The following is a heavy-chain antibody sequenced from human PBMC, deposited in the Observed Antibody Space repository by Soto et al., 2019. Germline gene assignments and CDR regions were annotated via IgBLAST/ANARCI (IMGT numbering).Heavy chain of an antibody. V-gene: IGHV1-18*01. CDR3: ASGSFWEFVYYFDY. Sequence: ASVKVSCKASGYTFTSYGISWVRQAPGQGLEWMGWISAYNGNTNYAQKLQGRVTMTTDTSTSTAYMELRSLRSDDTAVYYCASGSFWEFVYYFDYCRQGTLVTVSS. CDR1: GYTFTSYG. CDR2: ISAYNGNT. D-gene: IGHD3-10*01. J-gene: IGHJ4*02.